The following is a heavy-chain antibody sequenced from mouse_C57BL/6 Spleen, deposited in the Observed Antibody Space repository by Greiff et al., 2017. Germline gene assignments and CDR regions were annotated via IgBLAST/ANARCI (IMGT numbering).Heavy chain of an antibody. D-gene: IGHD2-5*01. CDR2: IDPETGGT. CDR3: TRGDYSNYYFDY. Sequence: VKLQQSGAELVRPGASVTLSCKASGYTFTDYEMHWVKQTPVHGLEWIGAIDPETGGTAYNQKFKGKAILTADKSSSTAYMELRSLTSEDSAVYYCTRGDYSNYYFDYWGQGTTLTVSS. J-gene: IGHJ2*01. V-gene: IGHV1-15*01. CDR1: GYTFTDYE.